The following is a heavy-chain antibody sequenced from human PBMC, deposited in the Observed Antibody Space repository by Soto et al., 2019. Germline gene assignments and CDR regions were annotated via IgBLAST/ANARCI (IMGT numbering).Heavy chain of an antibody. D-gene: IGHD1-26*01. V-gene: IGHV4-59*01. Sequence: SETLSLTCTVSGDSISSCYWSWIRQPPGKGLEWIGYIYYGGSTNYNPSLKSRLTISVDTSKNQFSLKLSSVTAADTAVYYCAVHRATPGAALSNWFGPWGQGSLVTVSS. CDR3: AVHRATPGAALSNWFGP. J-gene: IGHJ5*02. CDR2: IYYGGST. CDR1: GDSISSCY.